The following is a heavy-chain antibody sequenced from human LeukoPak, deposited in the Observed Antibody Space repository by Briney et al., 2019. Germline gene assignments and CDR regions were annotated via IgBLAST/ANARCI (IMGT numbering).Heavy chain of an antibody. CDR1: GGSISSYY. D-gene: IGHD2-2*03. CDR2: IYYSGST. J-gene: IGHJ5*02. CDR3: ARGGRGYCSSTSCHPADWFDP. Sequence: SQTLSLTCTVSGGSISSYYWSWIRQPPGKGLEWIGYIYYSGSTNYNPSLKSRVTISVDTSKNQFSLKLSSVTAADTAVYYCARGGRGYCSSTSCHPADWFDPWGQGTLVTVSS. V-gene: IGHV4-59*01.